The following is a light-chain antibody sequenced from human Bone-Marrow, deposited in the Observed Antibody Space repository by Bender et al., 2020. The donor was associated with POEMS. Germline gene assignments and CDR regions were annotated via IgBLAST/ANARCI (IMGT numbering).Light chain of an antibody. Sequence: QSALAQPPSVSGSLGQSVIISCTGTSSDVGSYHRVSWFQQSPGTGPKLMIYKGSERPSGVSDRFSGSKSGNTAALTISGLQTEDAADYYCCSYAGSSTWVFGGGTKLTVL. J-gene: IGLJ3*02. CDR3: CSYAGSSTWV. V-gene: IGLV2-23*01. CDR2: KGS. CDR1: SSDVGSYHR.